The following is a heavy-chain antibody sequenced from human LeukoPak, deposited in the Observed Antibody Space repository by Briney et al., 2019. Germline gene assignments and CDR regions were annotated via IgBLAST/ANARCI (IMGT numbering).Heavy chain of an antibody. Sequence: PGGSLRLSCAASGFTFSSYAMHWVRRAPGKGLEWVAVISYGGSNKYYADSVKGRFTISRDNSKNTLYLQMNSLRAEDTAVYYCARDIHSSGYYFDYWGQGTLVTVSS. CDR3: ARDIHSSGYYFDY. V-gene: IGHV3-30-3*01. J-gene: IGHJ4*02. CDR1: GFTFSSYA. CDR2: ISYGGSNK. D-gene: IGHD3-22*01.